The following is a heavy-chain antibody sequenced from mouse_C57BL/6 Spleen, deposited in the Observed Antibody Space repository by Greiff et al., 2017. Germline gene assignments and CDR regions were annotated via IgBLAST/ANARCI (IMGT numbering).Heavy chain of an antibody. Sequence: EVMLVESEGGLVQPGSSMKLSCTASGFTFSDYYMAWVRQVPEKGLEWVANINYDGSSTYYLDSLKSRFIISRDNAKNILYLQMSSLKSEDTATYYCARGGLGRGGFDYWGQGTTLTVSS. J-gene: IGHJ2*01. CDR2: INYDGSST. V-gene: IGHV5-16*01. D-gene: IGHD4-1*01. CDR3: ARGGLGRGGFDY. CDR1: GFTFSDYY.